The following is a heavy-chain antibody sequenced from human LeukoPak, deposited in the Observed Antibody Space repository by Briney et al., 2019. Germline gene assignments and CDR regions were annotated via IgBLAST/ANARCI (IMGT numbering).Heavy chain of an antibody. Sequence: PGGSLRISCEASGFTFKAYWMSWVRQAPGTGLEWVANIQQDGSEKNYVDSVKGRFTISGDNARNSLYLEMNSLRAEDTAVYYCARLRYTYGKNFDYWGQGTLVTVSS. CDR2: IQQDGSEK. D-gene: IGHD5-18*01. CDR3: ARLRYTYGKNFDY. V-gene: IGHV3-7*01. CDR1: GFTFKAYW. J-gene: IGHJ4*02.